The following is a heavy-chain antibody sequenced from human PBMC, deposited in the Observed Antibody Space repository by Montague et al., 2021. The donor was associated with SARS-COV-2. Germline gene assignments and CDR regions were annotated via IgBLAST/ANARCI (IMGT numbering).Heavy chain of an antibody. D-gene: IGHD3-22*01. Sequence: SETLSLTCSVSGVSVNNYYWAWIRQTPAKGMEWIGYIYYTGSTNYNPSLRNRITISIDTSANQFSLKPRSVTPAATAVYYCVRDFYDTSDYFQGTFDVWGQGTVVSVSS. CDR2: IYYTGST. CDR1: GVSVNNYY. CDR3: VRDFYDTSDYFQGTFDV. V-gene: IGHV4-59*02. J-gene: IGHJ3*01.